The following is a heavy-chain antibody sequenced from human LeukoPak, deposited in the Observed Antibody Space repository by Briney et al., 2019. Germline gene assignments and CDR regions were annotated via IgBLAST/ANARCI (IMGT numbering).Heavy chain of an antibody. Sequence: HAGGPLRLSCLTSGFTLSTKAMSWVRQAPGKGLEWISCISGSGASTYYADSVKGRFTNSRDDSRNTLYLQMNSLRGDDTAVYYCAKDVGKWESLHFFDYWGQGTLVTVSS. CDR3: AKDVGKWESLHFFDY. V-gene: IGHV3-23*01. CDR1: GFTLSTKA. D-gene: IGHD1-26*01. J-gene: IGHJ4*02. CDR2: ISGSGAST.